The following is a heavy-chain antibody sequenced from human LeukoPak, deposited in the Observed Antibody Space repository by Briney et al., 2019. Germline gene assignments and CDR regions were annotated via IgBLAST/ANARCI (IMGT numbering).Heavy chain of an antibody. CDR1: GFTFSSYA. CDR3: ARDLGVVTAYDY. Sequence: GGSLRLSCAASGFTFSSYAMHWVRQAPGKGLEWVAVISYDGSNKYYADSVKGRFTISRDNSKNTLYLQMNSLRAEDTAVYYCARDLGVVTAYDYWGQGTLVTVSS. D-gene: IGHD2-21*02. V-gene: IGHV3-30-3*01. CDR2: ISYDGSNK. J-gene: IGHJ4*02.